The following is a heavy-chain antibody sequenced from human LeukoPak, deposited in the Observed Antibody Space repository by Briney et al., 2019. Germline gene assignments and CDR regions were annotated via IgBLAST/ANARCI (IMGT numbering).Heavy chain of an antibody. CDR2: ISGSGGST. D-gene: IGHD5-12*01. Sequence: GGSVRLSCAASGFTFSSYAMSWDRQAPGKGLEWVSAISGSGGSTYYADSVKSRFTVSRDNSKNTLYLQMNSLRAEDTAVYYCAKDQGYSGYGPGDYWGHERLGSVSS. CDR1: GFTFSSYA. J-gene: IGHJ4*03. V-gene: IGHV3-23*01. CDR3: AKDQGYSGYGPGDY.